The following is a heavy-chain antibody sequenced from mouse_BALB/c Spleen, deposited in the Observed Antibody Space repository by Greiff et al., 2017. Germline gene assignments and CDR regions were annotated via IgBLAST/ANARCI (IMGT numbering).Heavy chain of an antibody. CDR1: GFSLTSYG. CDR3: ARGNYRYDLAY. D-gene: IGHD2-14*01. J-gene: IGHJ3*01. Sequence: VNVVESGPGLVAPSQSLSITCTVSGFSLTSYGVHWVRQPPGKGLEWLGVIWAGGSTNYNSALMSRLSISKDNSKSQVFLKMNSLQTDDTAMYYCARGNYRYDLAYWGQGTLVTVSA. CDR2: IWAGGST. V-gene: IGHV2-9*02.